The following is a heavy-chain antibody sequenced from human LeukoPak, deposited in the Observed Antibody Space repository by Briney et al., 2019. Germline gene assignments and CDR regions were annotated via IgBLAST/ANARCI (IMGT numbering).Heavy chain of an antibody. CDR2: IYTSGST. Sequence: SETLSLTCTVSGGSISSGDYYWSWIRQPAGKGLEWIGRIYTSGSTNYNPSLKSRVTMSVDTSKNQFSLKLSSVTAADTAVYYCARSRAVGPRGYFDYWGQGTLVTVSS. CDR3: ARSRAVGPRGYFDY. V-gene: IGHV4-61*02. J-gene: IGHJ4*02. CDR1: GGSISSGDYY. D-gene: IGHD3-16*01.